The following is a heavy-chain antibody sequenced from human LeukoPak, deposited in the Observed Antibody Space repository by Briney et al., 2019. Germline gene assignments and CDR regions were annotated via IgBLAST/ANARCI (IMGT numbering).Heavy chain of an antibody. J-gene: IGHJ4*02. CDR1: GFTFSSYW. Sequence: GGSLRLSCAASGFTFSSYWMHWVRQAPGKGLVWVSRINTDGSSISYADSVKGRFTISRDNAKNTLYLQMNSLRAEDTAVYYCARGMVVTADIDNYWGQGTLVTVSS. CDR3: ARGMVVTADIDNY. CDR2: INTDGSSI. V-gene: IGHV3-74*01. D-gene: IGHD2-21*02.